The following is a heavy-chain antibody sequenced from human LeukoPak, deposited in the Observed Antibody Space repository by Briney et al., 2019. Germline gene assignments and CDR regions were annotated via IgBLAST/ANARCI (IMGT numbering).Heavy chain of an antibody. CDR1: GGSISSGSYY. Sequence: PSETLSLTCTVSGGSISSGSYYWSWIRQPAGKGLEWIGRIYTSGSTNYNPSLKSRVTISVDTSKNQFSLKLSSVTAADTAVYYCAASIFGVVTGAEYFQHWGQGTLVTVSS. CDR3: AASIFGVVTGAEYFQH. V-gene: IGHV4-61*02. D-gene: IGHD3-3*01. CDR2: IYTSGST. J-gene: IGHJ1*01.